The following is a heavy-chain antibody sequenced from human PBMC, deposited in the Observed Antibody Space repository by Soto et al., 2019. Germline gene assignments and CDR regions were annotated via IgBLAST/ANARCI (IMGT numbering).Heavy chain of an antibody. Sequence: TSETLSLTCTVSGGSISSYYWSWIRQPPGKGLEWIGYIYYSGSTNYKPSLKSRVTISVDTSKNQFSLKLSSVTAADTAVYYCARDYYDFWSGSYNWFDPWGQGTLVTVSS. V-gene: IGHV4-59*01. D-gene: IGHD3-3*01. CDR2: IYYSGST. J-gene: IGHJ5*02. CDR1: GGSISSYY. CDR3: ARDYYDFWSGSYNWFDP.